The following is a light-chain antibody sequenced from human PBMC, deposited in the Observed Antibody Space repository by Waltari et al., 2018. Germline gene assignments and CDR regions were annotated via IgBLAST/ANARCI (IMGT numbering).Light chain of an antibody. CDR2: DAS. CDR1: QDITNY. V-gene: IGKV1-33*01. Sequence: DIQMTQSPSSLSASVGYRVPITCQASQDITNYLNWYQQKPGKAPKLLIYDASNLETGVPSRFSGSGSGTDFTFTISSLQPEDIATYYCQQYENLPLTFGGGTKVKIK. CDR3: QQYENLPLT. J-gene: IGKJ4*01.